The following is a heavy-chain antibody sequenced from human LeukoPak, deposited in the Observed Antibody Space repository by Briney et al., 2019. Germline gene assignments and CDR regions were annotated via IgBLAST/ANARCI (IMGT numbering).Heavy chain of an antibody. V-gene: IGHV3-7*01. CDR2: IKQDGSEK. J-gene: IGHJ4*02. CDR1: GFTFSSYW. Sequence: GGSLRLSCAASGFTFSSYWMSWVRQAPGKGLEWVANIKQDGSEKYYVDSVKGRFTISRDNTKNSLYLQMNSLRAEDTAVYYCARVPIVAATPLFDYWGQGTLVTVSS. CDR3: ARVPIVAATPLFDY. D-gene: IGHD2-15*01.